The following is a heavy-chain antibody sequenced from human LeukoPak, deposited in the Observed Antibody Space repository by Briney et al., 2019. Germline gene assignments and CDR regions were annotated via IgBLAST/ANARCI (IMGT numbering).Heavy chain of an antibody. CDR3: ARDNRHYDFWSGYYTTAPG. CDR2: ISSSSSYI. V-gene: IGHV3-21*01. CDR1: GFTFSSYS. Sequence: GGSLRLSCAASGFTFSSYSMNWVRQAPGKGLEWVSSISSSSSYIYYADSVKGRFTISRDNAKNSLYLQMNSLRAEDTAVYYCARDNRHYDFWSGYYTTAPGWGQGTLVTVSS. D-gene: IGHD3-3*01. J-gene: IGHJ4*02.